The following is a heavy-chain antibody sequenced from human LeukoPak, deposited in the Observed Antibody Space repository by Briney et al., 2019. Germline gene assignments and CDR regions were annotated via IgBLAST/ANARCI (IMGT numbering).Heavy chain of an antibody. CDR1: DGSISSVEYY. CDR3: ARYSRATGKLDY. D-gene: IGHD5-24*01. Sequence: SETLSLTCTVSDGSISSVEYYWSWIRQPPGKGLEWIGYIYYSGSTSYNPSLRSRVTISVDTSQNQFSLNLSSVTAADTAVYYCARYSRATGKLDYWGQGTLVTVSS. V-gene: IGHV4-30-4*01. J-gene: IGHJ4*02. CDR2: IYYSGST.